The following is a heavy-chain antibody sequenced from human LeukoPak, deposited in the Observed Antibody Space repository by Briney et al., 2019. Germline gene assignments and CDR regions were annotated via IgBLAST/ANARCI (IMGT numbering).Heavy chain of an antibody. D-gene: IGHD1-26*01. V-gene: IGHV3-23*01. CDR2: ISGSGGNT. CDR3: AKAGSIRLDY. CDR1: GFTFSSSA. J-gene: IGHJ4*02. Sequence: GGSLRLSRAASGFTFSSSAMSWVRQAPGKGLEWVSGISGSGGNTYYADSVKGRFTISRDNSKNTLYLQMNSLRAEDTAVYYCAKAGSIRLDYWGQGTLVTVSS.